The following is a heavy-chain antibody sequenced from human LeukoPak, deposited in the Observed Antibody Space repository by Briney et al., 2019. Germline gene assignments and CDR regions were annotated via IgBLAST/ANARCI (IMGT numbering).Heavy chain of an antibody. V-gene: IGHV4-4*02. CDR2: IYHSGST. CDR1: GGSISSSNW. Sequence: SETLSLTCAVSGGSISSSNWWSWVRQPPGKGLEWIGEIYHSGSTNYNPSLKSRVTISVDKSKNQFSLKLSSVTAADTAVYYCARAPIRDYVWGSYRYRGSFDCWGQGTLVTVSS. CDR3: ARAPIRDYVWGSYRYRGSFDC. J-gene: IGHJ4*02. D-gene: IGHD3-16*02.